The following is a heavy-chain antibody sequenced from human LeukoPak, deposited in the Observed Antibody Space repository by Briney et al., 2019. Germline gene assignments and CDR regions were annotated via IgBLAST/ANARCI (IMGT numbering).Heavy chain of an antibody. D-gene: IGHD2-2*01. Sequence: PGGSLRLSCAASGFTFNKYNMNWVRQAPGKGLEWVSSISSSSSYIYYADSVKGRFTISRDNAKNSLYLQMNSLGAEDTAVYYCATMPPSGAPTSLDHWGQGTLVTVSS. V-gene: IGHV3-21*01. CDR2: ISSSSSYI. CDR1: GFTFNKYN. J-gene: IGHJ4*02. CDR3: ATMPPSGAPTSLDH.